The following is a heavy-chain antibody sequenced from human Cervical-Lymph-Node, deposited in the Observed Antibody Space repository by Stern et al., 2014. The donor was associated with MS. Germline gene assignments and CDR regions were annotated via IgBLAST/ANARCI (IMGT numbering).Heavy chain of an antibody. CDR2: LIPIFGTP. CDR3: ASPSTGTVGAMDV. Sequence: QVQLVQSGAGVRKPGSSVKVSCKASGDTFSTSAINWVRQAPGQGLEWMGGLIPIFGTPNYSQKFQGRVTINAEDSTSTASLELYSLRSEDTAVYYCASPSTGTVGAMDVWGQGTTVTVSS. CDR1: GDTFSTSA. V-gene: IGHV1-69*01. D-gene: IGHD4-17*01. J-gene: IGHJ6*02.